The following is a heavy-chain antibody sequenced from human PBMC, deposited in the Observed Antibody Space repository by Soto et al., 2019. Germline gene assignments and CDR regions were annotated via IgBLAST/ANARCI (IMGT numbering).Heavy chain of an antibody. CDR2: ISAYNGNT. V-gene: IGHV1-18*01. CDR3: ARQQWLYYYYGMDV. D-gene: IGHD6-19*01. J-gene: IGHJ6*02. CDR1: GYTFTTYG. Sequence: QVQLVQSGAEVKKPGASVKVSWKASGYTFTTYGISWVRQAPGEGLEWMGWISAYNGNTNYAQKIQGRVTMTTDTSTSTAYMELRSLRSDDTAVYYCARQQWLYYYYGMDVWGQGTTVTVSS.